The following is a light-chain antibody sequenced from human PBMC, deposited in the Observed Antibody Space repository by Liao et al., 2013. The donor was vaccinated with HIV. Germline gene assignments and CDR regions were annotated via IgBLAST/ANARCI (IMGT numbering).Light chain of an antibody. CDR2: QDT. J-gene: IGLJ3*02. Sequence: SYEVTQPPSVSVSPGQTATITCSGDKLGDKFVSWYQQKPGQSPVLVIYQDTKRPSGIPERFSGSNSGNTATLTISGTQAMDEADYYCQAWDSSTEVFGGGTKLTVL. V-gene: IGLV3-1*01. CDR3: QAWDSSTEV. CDR1: KLGDKF.